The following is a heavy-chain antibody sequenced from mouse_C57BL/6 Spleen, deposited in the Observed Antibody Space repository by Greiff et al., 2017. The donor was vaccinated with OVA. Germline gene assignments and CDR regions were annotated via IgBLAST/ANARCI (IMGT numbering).Heavy chain of an antibody. Sequence: VQLQQSGPELVKPGASVKISCTVSGYTFTDCYMNWVKQRHGKSLEWIGDIKPNNGGTSYNPKFKGRATLTVEKSSSTAYMELRSLTSEDSAVYYCVYDGVFDYWGQGTTLTVSS. CDR1: GYTFTDCY. J-gene: IGHJ2*01. CDR3: VYDGVFDY. V-gene: IGHV1-26*01. D-gene: IGHD2-3*01. CDR2: IKPNNGGT.